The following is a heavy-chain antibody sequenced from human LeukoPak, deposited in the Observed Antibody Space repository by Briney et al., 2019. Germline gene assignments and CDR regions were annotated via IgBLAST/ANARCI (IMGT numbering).Heavy chain of an antibody. J-gene: IGHJ4*02. Sequence: GASVKVSCKASGYTFTSYDINWVRQATGQGLEWMGGISAYNGNTNYAQKLQGRVTMTTDTSTSTAYMELRSLRSDDTAVYYCARHIVVVTAMPDFDYWGQGTLVTVSS. V-gene: IGHV1-18*01. CDR3: ARHIVVVTAMPDFDY. D-gene: IGHD2-21*02. CDR2: ISAYNGNT. CDR1: GYTFTSYD.